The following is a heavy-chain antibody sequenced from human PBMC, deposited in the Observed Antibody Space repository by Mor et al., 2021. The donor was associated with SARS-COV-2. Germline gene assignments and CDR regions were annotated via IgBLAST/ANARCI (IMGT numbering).Heavy chain of an antibody. Sequence: ANYAQKFQGRVTITADESTSTAYMELSSLRSEDTAVYYCARSRQYYYYMDVWGKGTTVTVSS. CDR3: ARSRQYYYYMDV. CDR2: A. V-gene: IGHV1-69*01. D-gene: IGHD6-13*01. J-gene: IGHJ6*03.